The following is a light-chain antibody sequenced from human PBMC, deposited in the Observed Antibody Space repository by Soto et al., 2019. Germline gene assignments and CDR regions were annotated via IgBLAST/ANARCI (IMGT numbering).Light chain of an antibody. CDR2: GAS. CDR1: QSVSNNY. Sequence: ESVLTQSPSTLSLSPGGRTTLSCMASQSVSNNYLAWYQQKPGQAPRLLIYGASNRATGIPDRLSGSGSGTVFTLTISRLEPEDFAVYYCQQYGSSGTFGQGTKVDIK. J-gene: IGKJ1*01. V-gene: IGKV3-20*01. CDR3: QQYGSSGT.